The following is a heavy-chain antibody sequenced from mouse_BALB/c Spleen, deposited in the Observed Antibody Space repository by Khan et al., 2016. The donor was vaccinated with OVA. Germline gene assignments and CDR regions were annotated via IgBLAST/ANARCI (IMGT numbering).Heavy chain of an antibody. CDR1: GYTFTDYA. CDR2: ISTYYGEA. D-gene: IGHD1-1*01. CDR3: ARGSSHLYYAVDY. V-gene: IGHV1S137*01. Sequence: QVQLQQFGAELVRPGVSVKISCKGSGYTFTDYAMHWVKQSHAKNLEWIGVISTYYGEATYNQKFKGKATMTVDKSSSTAYLELARLTSEDSAIYYCARGSSHLYYAVDYWGQGTSVTVSS. J-gene: IGHJ4*01.